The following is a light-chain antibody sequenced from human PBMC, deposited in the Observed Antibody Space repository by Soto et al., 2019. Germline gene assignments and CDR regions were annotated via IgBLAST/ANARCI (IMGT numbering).Light chain of an antibody. CDR3: QVWDSNNDHYV. CDR2: DDS. J-gene: IGLJ1*01. V-gene: IGLV3-21*02. CDR1: DIGSKS. Sequence: SYELTQPPSVSVAPGQTVRVTCGGKDIGSKSVHWYQQKPGQAPVLVVYDDSDRPSGIPERFSGSNFGNTATLTISRVEAGDEADYYCQVWDSNNDHYVFGTGTKVTVL.